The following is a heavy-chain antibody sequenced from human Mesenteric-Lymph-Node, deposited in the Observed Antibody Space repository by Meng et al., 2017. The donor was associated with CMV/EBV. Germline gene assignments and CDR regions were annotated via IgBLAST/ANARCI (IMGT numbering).Heavy chain of an antibody. CDR3: ARGSYDFWSGYHNFWSGYLPNGMDV. CDR2: ISSSSSYI. D-gene: IGHD3-3*01. CDR1: GFTFSSYS. Sequence: GESLKISCAASGFTFSSYSMNWVRQAPGKGLEWVSSISSSSSYIYYADSVKGRFTISRDNAKNSLYLQMNSLRGEDTAVYYCARGSYDFWSGYHNFWSGYLPNGMDVWGQGTTVTVSS. J-gene: IGHJ6*02. V-gene: IGHV3-21*01.